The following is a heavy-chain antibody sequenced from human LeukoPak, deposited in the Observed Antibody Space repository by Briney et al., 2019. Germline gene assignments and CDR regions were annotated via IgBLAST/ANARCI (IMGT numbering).Heavy chain of an antibody. CDR3: ARVDSTNAFDV. V-gene: IGHV1-18*01. J-gene: IGHJ3*01. CDR1: GYTFTNYG. D-gene: IGHD3-9*01. Sequence: ASVTVSCKASGYTFTNYGFGWVRQAPGQGLEWMGWISAYNGNTESARKLQGRLTMTTDTTTSTAYMELRSLSSVDTAVYLCARVDSTNAFDVWGQGTVVTVSS. CDR2: ISAYNGNT.